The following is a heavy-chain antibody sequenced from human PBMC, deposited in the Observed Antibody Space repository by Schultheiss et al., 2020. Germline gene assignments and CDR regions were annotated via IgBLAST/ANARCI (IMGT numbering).Heavy chain of an antibody. J-gene: IGHJ6*03. V-gene: IGHV3-9*01. CDR1: GFTFDDYA. CDR2: ISWKSGTI. Sequence: SLKISCAASGFTFDDYAMHWVRQAPGKGLEWVSGISWKSGTIGYADSVKGRFTISRDNAKNSLYLQMNSLRVEDTALYYCAKEGGAYSFGYVDYFYYMDVWGKGTTVTVSS. CDR3: AKEGGAYSFGYVDYFYYMDV. D-gene: IGHD5-18*01.